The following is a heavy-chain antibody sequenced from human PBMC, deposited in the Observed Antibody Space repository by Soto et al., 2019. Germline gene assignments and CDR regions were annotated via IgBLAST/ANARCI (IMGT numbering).Heavy chain of an antibody. CDR1: GYTFTSYG. CDR2: ISNYNGDT. V-gene: IGHV1-18*01. J-gene: IGHJ4*02. CDR3: TRGGQLFAGNYVDY. Sequence: QVQLVQSGAEVKKPGASVKVSCKASGYTFTSYGISWVRQAPGQGLEWMGWISNYNGDTNYAQKLQGRVTMTTDTSTSTAYMELRRLTSDDTAVYYWTRGGQLFAGNYVDYWGQGTLVTVSS. D-gene: IGHD3-10*02.